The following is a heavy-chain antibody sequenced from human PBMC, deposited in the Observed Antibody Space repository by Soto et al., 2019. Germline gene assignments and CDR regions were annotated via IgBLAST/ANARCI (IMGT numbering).Heavy chain of an antibody. CDR3: AREGGYCSSTSCPLPPGPY. CDR1: GFTFSSYS. J-gene: IGHJ4*02. CDR2: ISSSSSYI. V-gene: IGHV3-21*01. Sequence: GGSLRLSCAASGFTFSSYSMNWVRQAPGKGLEWVSSISSSSSYIYYADSVKGRFTISRDNAKNSLYLQMNSLRAEDTAVYYCAREGGYCSSTSCPLPPGPYWGQGTLVTVSS. D-gene: IGHD2-2*01.